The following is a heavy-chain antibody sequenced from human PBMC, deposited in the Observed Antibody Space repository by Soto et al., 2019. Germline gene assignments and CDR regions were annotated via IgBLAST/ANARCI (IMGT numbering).Heavy chain of an antibody. V-gene: IGHV2-5*02. CDR3: SHAYGGRSLF. CDR2: IYWDDSK. J-gene: IGHJ4*02. CDR1: GFSLPTDRVG. Sequence: QITLKESGPTLVKPTQTLKLTCTFSGFSLPTDRVGVGWIRQPPGKALEWLAVIYWDDSKTYRPSLKSRLTITKDTSKTQVSLTMTDMDPLYTATYYCSHAYGGRSLFWGQGALVTVSS. D-gene: IGHD1-26*01.